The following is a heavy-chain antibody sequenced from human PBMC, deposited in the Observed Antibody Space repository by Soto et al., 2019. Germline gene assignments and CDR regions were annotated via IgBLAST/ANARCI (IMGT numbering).Heavy chain of an antibody. CDR1: GYTFTSYG. CDR3: ARGYCSGGSCYVYYGMDV. Sequence: WASVKVSCKASGYTFTSYGISWVRQAPGQGLEWMGWISAYNGNTNYAQKLQGRVTMTTDTSTSTAYMELRSLRSDDTAVYYCARGYCSGGSCYVYYGMDVWGQGTTVTGSS. J-gene: IGHJ6*02. D-gene: IGHD2-15*01. V-gene: IGHV1-18*01. CDR2: ISAYNGNT.